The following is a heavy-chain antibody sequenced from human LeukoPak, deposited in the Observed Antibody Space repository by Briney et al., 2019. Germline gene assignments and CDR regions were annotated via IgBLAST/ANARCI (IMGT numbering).Heavy chain of an antibody. CDR2: VHPDTGYA. J-gene: IGHJ5*02. CDR1: GYPFTTYE. V-gene: IGHV1-8*01. D-gene: IGHD1-14*01. Sequence: ASVKVSCKASGYPFTTYEINWVRQAAGQGLEWMGWVHPDTGYADYAQKFQGRVTMTSDTSISTAYMELSSLRSDDTAVYFCARGPRNDPWGQGTLVTVSS. CDR3: ARGPRNDP.